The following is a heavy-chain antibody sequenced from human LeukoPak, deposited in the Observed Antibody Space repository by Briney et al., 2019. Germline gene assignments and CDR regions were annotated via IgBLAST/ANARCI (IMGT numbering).Heavy chain of an antibody. D-gene: IGHD3-3*01. Sequence: GRSLRLSCAGSGFTFSGYGMHWVRQAQGKGLEWVTGIAYDGSRKHYADSVKGRFTISRDNSRNTMDLQMNSLRVEDTAVYHCTRYDSSRFDPWGQGTLVIVSS. J-gene: IGHJ5*02. V-gene: IGHV3-30*03. CDR1: GFTFSGYG. CDR2: IAYDGSRK. CDR3: TRYDSSRFDP.